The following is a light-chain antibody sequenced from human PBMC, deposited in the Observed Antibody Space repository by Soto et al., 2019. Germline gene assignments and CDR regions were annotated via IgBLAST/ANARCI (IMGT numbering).Light chain of an antibody. CDR3: SSYAGSSNV. J-gene: IGLJ1*01. Sequence: QSALTQPPSASGSPGQSVAISCTGTSSDVGGYNYVSWYQQHPGKAPKLMIYEVNKRPSGVPDRFSGPKSGNKASLTVSGLQAEDEADYYCSSYAGSSNVFGTGTKVTV. CDR1: SSDVGGYNY. V-gene: IGLV2-8*01. CDR2: EVN.